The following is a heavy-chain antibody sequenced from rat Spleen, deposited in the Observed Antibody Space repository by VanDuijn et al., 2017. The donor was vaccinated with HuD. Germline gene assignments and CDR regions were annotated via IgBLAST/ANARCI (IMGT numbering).Heavy chain of an antibody. D-gene: IGHD1-11*01. CDR1: GITFNNYW. V-gene: IGHV5-25*01. J-gene: IGHJ1*01. Sequence: EVQLVESDGGLVQPGRSLRLSCVASGITFNNYWMTWIRQAPTKGLEWVASISTGGGNTYYRDSVKGRFTISRDNAKSTLYLQMDSLRSEDTATYYCARHPYGGFPLDWYFDFWGPGTMVTVSS. CDR3: ARHPYGGFPLDWYFDF. CDR2: ISTGGGNT.